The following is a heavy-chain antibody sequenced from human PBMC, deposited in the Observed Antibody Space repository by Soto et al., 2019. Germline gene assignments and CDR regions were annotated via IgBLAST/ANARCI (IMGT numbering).Heavy chain of an antibody. V-gene: IGHV3-7*05. D-gene: IGHD6-19*01. CDR1: GFTFSSYW. CDR2: IKQDGSEK. Sequence: GGSLRLSCAASGFTFSSYWMSWVRQAPGKGLEWVANIKQDGSEKYYVDSVKGRFTISRDNAKNSLYLQMNSLRAEDTAVYYCAREGSSGWGLYYYYYGMDVWGQGTTVTVSS. CDR3: AREGSSGWGLYYYYYGMDV. J-gene: IGHJ6*02.